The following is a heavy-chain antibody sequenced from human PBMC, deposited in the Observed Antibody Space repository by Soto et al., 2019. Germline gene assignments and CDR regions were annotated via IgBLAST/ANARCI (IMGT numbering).Heavy chain of an antibody. CDR2: IYSGGST. D-gene: IGHD2-2*01. CDR3: ARECSTSCYTRGNY. J-gene: IGHJ4*02. Sequence: GGSLRLSCEASGFTISSNYRSWVRQAPGKGLEWVSVIYSGGSTYYADSVKGRFTISRDNSKNTLYLQMNSLRAEDTALYYCARECSTSCYTRGNYWGQGTLVTVSS. CDR1: GFTISSNY. V-gene: IGHV3-66*01.